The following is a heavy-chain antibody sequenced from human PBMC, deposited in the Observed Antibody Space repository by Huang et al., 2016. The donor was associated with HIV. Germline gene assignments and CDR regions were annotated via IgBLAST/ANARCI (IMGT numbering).Heavy chain of an antibody. CDR2: FDPEDGET. D-gene: IGHD3-10*01. CDR1: GYTLTELS. V-gene: IGHV1-24*01. Sequence: QVQLVQSGAEVKKTGDSVKVSCKVSGYTLTELSMHWVGQAPGKGLEWMGGFDPEDGETIYAQKFQGRVTMTEDTAVYYCATVYRRFRNHDSGDYYFYYWDQGTLVTVSS. J-gene: IGHJ4*02. CDR3: YY.